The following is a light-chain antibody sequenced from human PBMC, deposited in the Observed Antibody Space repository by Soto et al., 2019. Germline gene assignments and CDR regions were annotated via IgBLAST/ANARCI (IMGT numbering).Light chain of an antibody. Sequence: QSVLTQPPSASGSPGQSVTISCTGTSSDVGGYNYVSWYQQHPGKAPKLMIYEVSKRPSGVPDRFSAYKSGNTASLTVSGLQAEDEADYYCTSYAGSNNLGVFGTGTKLTVL. V-gene: IGLV2-8*01. CDR1: SSDVGGYNY. CDR2: EVS. J-gene: IGLJ1*01. CDR3: TSYAGSNNLGV.